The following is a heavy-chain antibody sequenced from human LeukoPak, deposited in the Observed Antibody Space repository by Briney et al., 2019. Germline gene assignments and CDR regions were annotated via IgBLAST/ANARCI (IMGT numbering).Heavy chain of an antibody. CDR2: ISSSSSYI. D-gene: IGHD6-19*01. J-gene: IGHJ4*02. CDR1: GFTFSSYS. Sequence: GGSLRLSCAASGFTFSSYSMNWVRQAPGKGLEWVSSISSSSSYIYYADSVKGRFTISRDNAKNSLYLQMNSLRAEDTAVYYCARDGEYSSGSFDYWGQGTLVTVPS. CDR3: ARDGEYSSGSFDY. V-gene: IGHV3-21*01.